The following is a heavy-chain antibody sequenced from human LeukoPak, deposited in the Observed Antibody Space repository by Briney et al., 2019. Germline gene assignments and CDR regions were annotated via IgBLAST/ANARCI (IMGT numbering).Heavy chain of an antibody. Sequence: PGGSLRLSCAASGFNFNSYWMSWVRQAPGKGLECVANIKQDGSEIYFVDSVKGRFTISRDNAKSSLYLQMNSLRAEDTAVYYCARDGTTSTSVYYGMDVWGQGTTVTVSS. J-gene: IGHJ6*02. CDR1: GFNFNSYW. CDR2: IKQDGSEI. D-gene: IGHD1-7*01. CDR3: ARDGTTSTSVYYGMDV. V-gene: IGHV3-7*01.